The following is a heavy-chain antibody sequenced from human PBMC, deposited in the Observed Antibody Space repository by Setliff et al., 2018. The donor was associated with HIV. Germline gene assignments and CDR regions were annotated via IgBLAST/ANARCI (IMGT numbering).Heavy chain of an antibody. CDR2: IFAGGST. J-gene: IGHJ4*02. Sequence: SETLSLTCTVSGGSISTYYLTWIRQPAGKGLEWIGRIFAGGSTNYNPSLKSRVTMSVDTSKNQFSLRLSSVTAADTTVYYCARHSGLGGYYSPFDYWGPGTLVTVSS. CDR1: GGSISTYY. D-gene: IGHD3-22*01. CDR3: ARHSGLGGYYSPFDY. V-gene: IGHV4-4*07.